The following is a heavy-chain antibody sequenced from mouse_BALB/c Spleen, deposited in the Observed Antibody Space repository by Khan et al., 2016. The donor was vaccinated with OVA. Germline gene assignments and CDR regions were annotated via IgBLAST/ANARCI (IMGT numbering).Heavy chain of an antibody. V-gene: IGHV1S132*01. Sequence: VQLQESGAELVRPGASVKLSCKTSGYIFTSYWIHWVKQRSGQGLEWIARIYPGTGSTYYHEKFKGKATLTADKSSSTAYMQLSSLKSEASAVFCGARGGETSHGVDYWGQGTSVTVSS. CDR2: IYPGTGST. CDR3: ARGGETSHGVDY. J-gene: IGHJ4*01. D-gene: IGHD1-1*02. CDR1: GYIFTSYW.